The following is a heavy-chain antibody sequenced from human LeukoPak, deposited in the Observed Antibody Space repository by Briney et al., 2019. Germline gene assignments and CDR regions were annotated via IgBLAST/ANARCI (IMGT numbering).Heavy chain of an antibody. CDR1: GGTFSSYA. J-gene: IGHJ4*02. CDR3: ARGPRAAADDY. Sequence: SVKVSCKASGGTFSSYAISWVRQAPGQGLEWMGGIIPIFGTANYAQKFQGRVTITRDTSASTAYMELSSLRSEDTAVYYCARGPRAAADDYWGQGTLVTVSS. V-gene: IGHV1-69*05. D-gene: IGHD6-13*01. CDR2: IIPIFGTA.